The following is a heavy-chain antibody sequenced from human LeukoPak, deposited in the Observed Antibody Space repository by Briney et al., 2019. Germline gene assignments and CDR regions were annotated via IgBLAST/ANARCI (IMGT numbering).Heavy chain of an antibody. V-gene: IGHV3-23*01. CDR2: INDNGVST. Sequence: RAGGSLRLSCAASGFTFSSYAVTWVRQAPGKGLEWVSAINDNGVSTYYADSVKGRFTISRDNSKNKLFLQMNSLRAEDTAVYYCAKGLSSGYCSGGSCYGYYGMDVWGQGTLVTVSS. J-gene: IGHJ6*02. CDR1: GFTFSSYA. D-gene: IGHD2-15*01. CDR3: AKGLSSGYCSGGSCYGYYGMDV.